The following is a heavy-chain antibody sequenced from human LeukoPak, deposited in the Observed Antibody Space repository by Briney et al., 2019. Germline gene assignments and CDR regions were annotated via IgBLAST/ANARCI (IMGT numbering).Heavy chain of an antibody. CDR2: ISSSSSTI. J-gene: IGHJ6*02. V-gene: IGHV3-48*04. Sequence: PGGSLRLSCAASGFTFNTYAMSWVRQAPGKGLEWVSYISSSSSTIYYADSVKGRFTISRDNAKNSLYLQMNSLRAEDTALYHCARNNGMDVWGQGTTVIVSS. CDR3: ARNNGMDV. CDR1: GFTFNTYA.